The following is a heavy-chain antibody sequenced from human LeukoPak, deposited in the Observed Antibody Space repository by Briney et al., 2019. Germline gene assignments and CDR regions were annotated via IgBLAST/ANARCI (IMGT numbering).Heavy chain of an antibody. CDR2: ISAYNGNT. Sequence: GASVKVSCKASGYTFTSYDISWVRQAPGQGLEWMGWISAYNGNTNYAQKLQGRVTMTTDTSTSTAYMELRSLRSDDTAVYYCARVRNDYVWGSYRYTYYFDYWGQGTLVTVSS. CDR1: GYTFTSYD. CDR3: ARVRNDYVWGSYRYTYYFDY. D-gene: IGHD3-16*02. J-gene: IGHJ4*02. V-gene: IGHV1-18*01.